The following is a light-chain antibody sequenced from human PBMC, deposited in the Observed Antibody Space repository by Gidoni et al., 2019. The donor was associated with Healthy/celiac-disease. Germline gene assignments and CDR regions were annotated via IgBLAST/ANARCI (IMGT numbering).Light chain of an antibody. J-gene: IGLJ1*01. V-gene: IGLV2-14*01. Sequence: QSALTQPASVSGSPGQSSPISCTRTGSDVGGYNYVSWYQQPPGKSPKLMIYDVSNRPSGVSNRFSGSKSGNTASLTISGLQAEDEADYYCSSYTSSSTPLYVFGTGTKVTVL. CDR2: DVS. CDR3: SSYTSSSTPLYV. CDR1: GSDVGGYNY.